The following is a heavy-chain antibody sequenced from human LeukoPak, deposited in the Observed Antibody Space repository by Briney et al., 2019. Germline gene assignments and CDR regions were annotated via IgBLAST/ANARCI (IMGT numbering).Heavy chain of an antibody. V-gene: IGHV3-23*01. J-gene: IGHJ4*02. D-gene: IGHD1-14*01. CDR1: GFTFSSYA. Sequence: PGGSLRLSCATSGFTFSSYAMSWVRQAPGKGLEWVSNISSRGRYTYYADSVKGRFTISRDNSKNTLYLQMNNLRAEDTAVYYCARASGHLDYWGQGTLVTVSS. CDR3: ARASGHLDY. CDR2: ISSRGRYT.